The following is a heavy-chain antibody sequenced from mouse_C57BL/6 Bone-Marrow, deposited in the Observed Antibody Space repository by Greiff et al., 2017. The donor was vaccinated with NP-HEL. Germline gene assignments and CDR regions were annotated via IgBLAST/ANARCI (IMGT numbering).Heavy chain of an antibody. D-gene: IGHD2-3*01. CDR3: AGWLLRSR. CDR2: IDPSDSYT. J-gene: IGHJ2*01. V-gene: IGHV1-59*01. Sequence: QVQLQQPGAELVRPGTPVKLSCKASGYTFTSYWMHWVKQRPGQGLEWIGVIDPSDSYTNYNQKFKGKATLTVDTSSSTAYMQLSSLTSEDSAVYYCAGWLLRSRWGQGTTLTVSS. CDR1: GYTFTSYW.